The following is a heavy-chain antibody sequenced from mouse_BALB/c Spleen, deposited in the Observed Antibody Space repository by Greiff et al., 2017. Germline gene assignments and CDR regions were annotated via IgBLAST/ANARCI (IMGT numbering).Heavy chain of an antibody. CDR2: ISSGGSYT. V-gene: IGHV5-9-3*01. D-gene: IGHD2-2*01. J-gene: IGHJ3*01. Sequence: EVQLVESGGGLVKPGGSLKLSCAASGFTFSSYAMSWVRQTPEKRLEWVATISSGGSYTYYPDSVKGRFTISRDNAKNTLYLQMSSLRSEDTAMYYCARLDGYEGAYWGQGTLVTVSA. CDR1: GFTFSSYA. CDR3: ARLDGYEGAY.